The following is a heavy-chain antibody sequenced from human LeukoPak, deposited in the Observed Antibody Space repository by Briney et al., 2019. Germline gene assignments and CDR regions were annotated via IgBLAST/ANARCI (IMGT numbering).Heavy chain of an antibody. J-gene: IGHJ4*02. CDR2: IDPNSGGT. V-gene: IGHV1-2*06. CDR1: GYTFTGYY. CDR3: ARRYCSGGRCYSIDY. D-gene: IGHD2-15*01. Sequence: ASVKGSCKASGYTFTGYYMHWVRQAPGQGLEWMGRIDPNSGGTNYAQKFQGRVTMTRDTSISTAYMELSRLRSDETAVYYCARRYCSGGRCYSIDYWGQGTLVTVSS.